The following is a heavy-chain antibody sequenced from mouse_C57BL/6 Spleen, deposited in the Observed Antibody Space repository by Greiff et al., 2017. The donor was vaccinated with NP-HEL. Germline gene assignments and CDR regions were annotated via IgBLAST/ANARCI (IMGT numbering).Heavy chain of an antibody. V-gene: IGHV5-6*01. CDR1: GFTFSSYG. Sequence: EVQLVESGGDLVKPGGSLKLSCAASGFTFSSYGMSWVRQTPDKRLEWVATISSGGSYTYYPDSVKGRFTISRDNAKNTLYLQMGRLKSEDTAMYYCARHPGTGDFDYWGQGTTLTVSS. CDR2: ISSGGSYT. CDR3: ARHPGTGDFDY. D-gene: IGHD4-1*01. J-gene: IGHJ2*01.